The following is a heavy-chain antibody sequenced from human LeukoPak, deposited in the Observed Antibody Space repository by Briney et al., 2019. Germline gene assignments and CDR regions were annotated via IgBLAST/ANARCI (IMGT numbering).Heavy chain of an antibody. CDR3: VKDRTYHYDSGSSILDY. V-gene: IGHV3-30*18. Sequence: GGSLRLSCVASGFTVSSNYMSWVRQAPGRGLEWVAVITYDGRNKYYADSVKGRFTISRDNSKNTQYLQMNSLRAEDTAVYYCVKDRTYHYDSGSSILDYWGQGTLVTVSS. CDR2: ITYDGRNK. CDR1: GFTVSSNY. J-gene: IGHJ4*02. D-gene: IGHD3-10*01.